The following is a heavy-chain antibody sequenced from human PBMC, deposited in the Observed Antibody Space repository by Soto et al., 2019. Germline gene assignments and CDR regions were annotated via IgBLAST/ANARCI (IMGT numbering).Heavy chain of an antibody. V-gene: IGHV1-18*01. CDR3: ARARRTGYSHFDY. CDR1: AYTFPDYG. Sequence: ASVKVSCKASAYTFPDYGIIWVRQAPGQGLEWMGWISGFNGNTNYAQKFQDRVTMTTDTSTTTAYMELRSLRSDDTAVYFCARARRTGYSHFDYWGQGTLVTVSS. D-gene: IGHD3-9*01. J-gene: IGHJ4*01. CDR2: ISGFNGNT.